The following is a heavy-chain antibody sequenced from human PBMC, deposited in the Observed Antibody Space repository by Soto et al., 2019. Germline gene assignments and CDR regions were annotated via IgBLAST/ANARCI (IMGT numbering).Heavy chain of an antibody. V-gene: IGHV4-59*01. Sequence: SETLSLTCTVSGGSISSYYWSWIRQPPGKGLEWIGYIYYSGSTNYNPSLKSRVTISVDTSKNQFSLKLSSVTAADTAVYYCARADRIRWFDPWGQGTLVTVS. CDR2: IYYSGST. J-gene: IGHJ5*02. D-gene: IGHD3-3*02. CDR1: GGSISSYY. CDR3: ARADRIRWFDP.